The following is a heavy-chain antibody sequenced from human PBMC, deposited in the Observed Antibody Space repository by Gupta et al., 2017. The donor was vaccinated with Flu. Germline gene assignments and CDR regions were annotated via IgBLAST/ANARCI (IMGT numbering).Heavy chain of an antibody. J-gene: IGHJ6*02. V-gene: IGHV2-26*01. CDR2: IFSNDEK. CDR1: GFSLSNARMG. Sequence: QVTLKESGPVLVKPTETLTLTCTVSGFSLSNARMGVSWIRQPPGKALEWLAHIFSNDEKSYSTSLKSRLTISKDTSKSQVVLTMTNMDPVDTATYNCARIQFIGTGDVGDYYYGMDVWGQGTTVTVSS. D-gene: IGHD7-27*01. CDR3: ARIQFIGTGDVGDYYYGMDV.